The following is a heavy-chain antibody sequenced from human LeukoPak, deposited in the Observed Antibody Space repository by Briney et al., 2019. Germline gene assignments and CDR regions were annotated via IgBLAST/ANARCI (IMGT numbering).Heavy chain of an antibody. D-gene: IGHD2-2*03. Sequence: GGSLRLSCAASGFTFINSWMTWVRQAPGKGLEWVGRIRSTPDGGETDYAAPVKGRFTISGDDSKNTLYLQMSSLRTEDTAVYYCATDLHFGYCTATSCANYWGQGTLVTVSS. CDR1: GFTFINSW. CDR2: IRSTPDGGET. J-gene: IGHJ4*02. CDR3: ATDLHFGYCTATSCANY. V-gene: IGHV3-15*01.